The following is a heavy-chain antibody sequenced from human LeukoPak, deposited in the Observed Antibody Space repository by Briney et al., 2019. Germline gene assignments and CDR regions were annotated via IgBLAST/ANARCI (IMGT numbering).Heavy chain of an antibody. CDR3: AKEGTDSGSLY. J-gene: IGHJ4*02. CDR1: GFTFSSYG. V-gene: IGHV3-30*18. CDR2: ISYDGSNK. Sequence: GRSLRLSCAASGFTFSSYGMHWVRQAPGKGLEGVAVISYDGSNKYYADSVKGRFTISRDNSKNTLYLQMNSLRAEDTAVYYCAKEGTDSGSLYWGQGTLVTVSS. D-gene: IGHD1-26*01.